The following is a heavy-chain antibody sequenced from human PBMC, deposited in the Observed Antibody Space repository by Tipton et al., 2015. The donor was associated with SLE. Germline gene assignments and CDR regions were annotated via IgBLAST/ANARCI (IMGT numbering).Heavy chain of an antibody. Sequence: TLSLTCAVYGGSFSGYYWSWIRQPPGKGLEWIGEINHSGSTNYNPSLKSRVTISVDTSKNQFSLNLNSVTAADTAVYYCAKAGYSSGWYVVFFDYWGQGTLVTVSS. CDR3: AKAGYSSGWYVVFFDY. CDR2: INHSGST. V-gene: IGHV4-34*01. D-gene: IGHD6-19*01. J-gene: IGHJ4*02. CDR1: GGSFSGYY.